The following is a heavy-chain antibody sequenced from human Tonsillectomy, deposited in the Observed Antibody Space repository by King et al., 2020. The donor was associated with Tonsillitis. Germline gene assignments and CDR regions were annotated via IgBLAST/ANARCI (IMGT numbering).Heavy chain of an antibody. V-gene: IGHV3-9*01. CDR2: ISWNSGSI. CDR3: AKAPSDILTGYYSYFDY. Sequence: VQLVESGGGLVQPGRSLRLSCAASGFSFDDYAMHWVRQAPGKGLEWVSGISWNSGSIGYADSVKGRFTISRDNAKNSLYLQMNSLRAEDTALYYCAKAPSDILTGYYSYFDYWGQGTLVTVSS. CDR1: GFSFDDYA. D-gene: IGHD3-9*01. J-gene: IGHJ4*02.